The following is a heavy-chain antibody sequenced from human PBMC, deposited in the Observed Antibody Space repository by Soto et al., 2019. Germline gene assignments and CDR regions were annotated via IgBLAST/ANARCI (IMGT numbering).Heavy chain of an antibody. J-gene: IGHJ6*02. CDR2: IYYSGST. CDR3: ARDGGYSSSWYGPLGEYGKDV. CDR1: GGPISSYY. D-gene: IGHD6-13*01. Sequence: SETLSLTSTVSGGPISSYYWSWIRQPPGKGLEWIGYIYYSGSTNYNPSLKSRVTISVDTSKNQFSLKLSSVTAADTAVYYCARDGGYSSSWYGPLGEYGKDVWGQGTTVPVSS. V-gene: IGHV4-59*01.